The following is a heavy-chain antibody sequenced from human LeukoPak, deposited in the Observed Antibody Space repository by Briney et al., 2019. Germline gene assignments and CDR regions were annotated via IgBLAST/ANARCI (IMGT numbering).Heavy chain of an antibody. CDR2: INHSGST. J-gene: IGHJ4*02. D-gene: IGHD3-22*01. Sequence: SETLSLTCAVYGGSLSGYYWSWIRQPPGKGLEWIGEINHSGSTNYNPSLKSRVTISVDTSKNQFSLKLSSVTAADTAVYYCASLPHYYDSSGYYRYWGQGTLVTVSS. CDR3: ASLPHYYDSSGYYRY. V-gene: IGHV4-34*01. CDR1: GGSLSGYY.